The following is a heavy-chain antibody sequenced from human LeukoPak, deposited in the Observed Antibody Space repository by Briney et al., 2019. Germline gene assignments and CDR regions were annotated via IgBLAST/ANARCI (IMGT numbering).Heavy chain of an antibody. V-gene: IGHV4-59*08. Sequence: SETLSLTCTGSGGSISSYYWSWIRQPPGKGLEWIGHIYYSGSTNDNPSLKSRVTISVDTSKNQFSLKLSSVTAADTAVYYCARHTWFDPWGQGTLVTVSS. CDR2: IYYSGST. CDR1: GGSISSYY. CDR3: ARHTWFDP. J-gene: IGHJ5*02.